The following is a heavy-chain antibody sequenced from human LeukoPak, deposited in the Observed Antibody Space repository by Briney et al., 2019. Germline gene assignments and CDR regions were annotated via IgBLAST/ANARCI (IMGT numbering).Heavy chain of an antibody. CDR2: INPNSGGT. V-gene: IGHV1-2*02. Sequence: ASVKVSCKASGYTFTCYYMHWVRQAPGQGLEWMGWINPNSGGTNYAQKFQGRVTMTRDTSISTAYMELSRLRSDDTAVYYCAREQQLVRAFDIWGQGTMVTVSS. D-gene: IGHD6-13*01. J-gene: IGHJ3*02. CDR3: AREQQLVRAFDI. CDR1: GYTFTCYY.